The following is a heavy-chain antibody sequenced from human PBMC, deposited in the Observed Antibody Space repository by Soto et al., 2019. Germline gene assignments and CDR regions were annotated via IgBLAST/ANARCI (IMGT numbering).Heavy chain of an antibody. CDR2: IKSKTDGGTT. V-gene: IGHV3-15*01. D-gene: IGHD3-16*02. Sequence: GSLRLSCAASEFTFTYAWMSWVRQAPGKGLEWVGRIKSKTDGGTTDYAAPVKGRFTISRDESQNTLYPQMNSLKTEDTAVYYCTSLYYGHWGQGTLVTVSS. CDR1: EFTFTYAW. CDR3: TSLYYGH. J-gene: IGHJ4*02.